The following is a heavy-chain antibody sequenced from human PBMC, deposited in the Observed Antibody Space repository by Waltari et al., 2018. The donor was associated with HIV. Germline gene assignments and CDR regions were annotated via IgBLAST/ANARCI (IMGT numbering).Heavy chain of an antibody. CDR2: ISGSGDIA. V-gene: IGHV3-23*01. CDR3: AKDLGDYVWGMFTGAHFDS. J-gene: IGHJ4*02. Sequence: EVQLLESGGHLIQPGGSLRLACAASGFPFDTYALHWVPPAPGKRLEWVAAISGSGDIAYSADSVKGRFSISRDTSKNTLFLQMTSLRAEDTAVYYCAKDLGDYVWGMFTGAHFDSWGQGTLVTVSS. CDR1: GFPFDTYA. D-gene: IGHD3-16*01.